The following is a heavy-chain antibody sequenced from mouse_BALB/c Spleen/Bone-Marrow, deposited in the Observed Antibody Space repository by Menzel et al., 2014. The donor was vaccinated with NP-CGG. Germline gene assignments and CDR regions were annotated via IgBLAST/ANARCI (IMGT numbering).Heavy chain of an antibody. CDR2: INPSTGYT. CDR1: GYTFTNYW. D-gene: IGHD1-3*01. CDR3: TRDNYEAMDY. V-gene: IGHV1-7*01. Sequence: QVQLKHSGADLAKPGASMKMSCKASGYTFTNYWMHWVKQRPGQGLEWIGNINPSTGYTEYNQKFRDKATLTADKSSSTAYMQLSSLTSEDSAVYYCTRDNYEAMDYWGQGTSVTVPS. J-gene: IGHJ4*01.